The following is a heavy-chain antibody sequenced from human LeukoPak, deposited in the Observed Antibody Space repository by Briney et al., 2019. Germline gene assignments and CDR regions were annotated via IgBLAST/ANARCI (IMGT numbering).Heavy chain of an antibody. CDR3: TRGYYFDSSGYPFGY. CDR1: GFTFGDYA. D-gene: IGHD3-22*01. Sequence: GGSLRLSCTPSGFTFGDYAMTWVRQAPGKGLEWVGFIRGKPYGGTTEYAASVKGRFTISYDDSKSIAYLQMNSLKTEDTAVYYCTRGYYFDSSGYPFGYWGQGTLVTVSS. J-gene: IGHJ4*02. V-gene: IGHV3-49*04. CDR2: IRGKPYGGTT.